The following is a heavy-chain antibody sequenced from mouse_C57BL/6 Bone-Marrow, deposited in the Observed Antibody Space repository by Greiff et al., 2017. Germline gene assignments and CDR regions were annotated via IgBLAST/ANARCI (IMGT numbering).Heavy chain of an antibody. J-gene: IGHJ2*01. CDR1: GYTFTSYW. V-gene: IGHV1-64*01. D-gene: IGHD4-1*01. CDR2: IHPNSGST. CDR3: ARKDWVDY. Sequence: QVQLKQPGAELVKPGASVKLSCKASGYTFTSYWMHWVKQRPGQGLEWIGMIHPNSGSTNYNEKFKSKATLTVDKSSSTAYMQLSRLTSEDSAVYYCARKDWVDYWGQGTTLTVSS.